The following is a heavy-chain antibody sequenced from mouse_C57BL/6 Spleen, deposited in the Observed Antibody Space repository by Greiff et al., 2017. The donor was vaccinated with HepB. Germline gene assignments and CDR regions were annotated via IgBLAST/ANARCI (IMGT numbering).Heavy chain of an antibody. CDR3: TTGYYGRYFDY. V-gene: IGHV14-1*01. Sequence: VQLQQSGAELVRPGASVKLSCTASGFNIKDYYMHWVKQRPEQGLEWIGRIDPEDGGTEYAPKFLGKATMTADTSSNTAYLPLSSLTSEDTAVYYCTTGYYGRYFDYWGQGTTLTVSS. CDR2: IDPEDGGT. J-gene: IGHJ2*01. D-gene: IGHD1-1*01. CDR1: GFNIKDYY.